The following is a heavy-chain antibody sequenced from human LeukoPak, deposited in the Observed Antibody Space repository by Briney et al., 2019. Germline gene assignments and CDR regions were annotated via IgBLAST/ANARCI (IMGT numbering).Heavy chain of an antibody. Sequence: SGGSLRLSCAASRFTFSSYAMHWVRQAPGKGLEWVAVISYDGSNKYYADSVKGRFTISRDNSKNTLYLQMNSLRAEDTAVYYCARDRVGATDYFDYWGQGTLVTVSS. CDR1: RFTFSSYA. CDR2: ISYDGSNK. J-gene: IGHJ4*02. V-gene: IGHV3-30-3*01. D-gene: IGHD1-26*01. CDR3: ARDRVGATDYFDY.